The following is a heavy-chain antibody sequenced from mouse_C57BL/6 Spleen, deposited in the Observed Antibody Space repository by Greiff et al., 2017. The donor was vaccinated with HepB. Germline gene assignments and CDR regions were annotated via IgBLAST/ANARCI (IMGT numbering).Heavy chain of an antibody. V-gene: IGHV5-9-1*02. J-gene: IGHJ3*01. Sequence: EVKLVESGEGLVKPGGSLKLSCAASGFTLSSYAMSWVRQPPEKRLEWVASIRSGGDYIYYADTLKGRFTISRDNARNTLYLQLSSLKSEDTAMYYCTRDHYGSSYEFAYWGQGTLVTVSA. CDR1: GFTLSSYA. CDR3: TRDHYGSSYEFAY. CDR2: IRSGGDYI. D-gene: IGHD1-1*01.